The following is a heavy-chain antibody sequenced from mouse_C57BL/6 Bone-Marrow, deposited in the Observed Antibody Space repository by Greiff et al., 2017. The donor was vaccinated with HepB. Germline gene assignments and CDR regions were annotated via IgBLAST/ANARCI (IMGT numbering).Heavy chain of an antibody. CDR1: GYTFTSYW. CDR3: ARGYGSSYWYFDV. J-gene: IGHJ1*03. CDR2: IHPNSGST. V-gene: IGHV1-64*01. D-gene: IGHD1-1*01. Sequence: QVQLKQPGAELVKPGASVKLSCKASGYTFTSYWMHWVKQRPGQGLEWIGMIHPNSGSTNYNEKFKSKATLTVDKSSSTAYMQLSSLTSEDSAVYYCARGYGSSYWYFDVWGTGTTVTVDS.